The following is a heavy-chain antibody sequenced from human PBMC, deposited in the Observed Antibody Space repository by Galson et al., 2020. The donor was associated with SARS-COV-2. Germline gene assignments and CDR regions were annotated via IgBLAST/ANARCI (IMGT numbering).Heavy chain of an antibody. D-gene: IGHD3-16*01. CDR1: GYTFTSYD. V-gene: IGHV1-8*01. CDR2: MNPNSGNT. CDR3: ARSPHPHKLRRGDYYYYGMDV. Sequence: ASVKVSCKASGYTFTSYDINWVRQATGQGLEWMGWMNPNSGNTGYAQKFKGRVTMTRNTSISTAYMELSSLRSEDTAVYYCARSPHPHKLRRGDYYYYGMDVWGQGTTVTVSS. J-gene: IGHJ6*02.